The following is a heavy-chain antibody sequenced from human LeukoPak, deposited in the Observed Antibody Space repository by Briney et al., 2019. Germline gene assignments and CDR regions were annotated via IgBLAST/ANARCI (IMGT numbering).Heavy chain of an antibody. V-gene: IGHV3-53*01. CDR3: ARDLGVDWRYAVGFDP. CDR1: GFTVSSNY. CDR2: IYSGGDT. J-gene: IGHJ5*02. D-gene: IGHD2-8*02. Sequence: GGSLRLSCAASGFTVSSNYMGWVRQAPGKGLEWVSVIYSGGDTYYADSVKGRFTISRDNAKNSLYLQMNSLRAEDTAVYYCARDLGVDWRYAVGFDPWGQGTLVTVSS.